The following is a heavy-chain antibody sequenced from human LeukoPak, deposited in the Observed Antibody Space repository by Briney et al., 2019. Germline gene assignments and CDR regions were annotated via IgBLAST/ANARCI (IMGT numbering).Heavy chain of an antibody. CDR3: ARSMVATTWFDP. CDR1: GGSISSGSYY. CDR2: IYTSRST. Sequence: SETLSLTCTVYGGSISSGSYYWSWIRQPAGKGLEWIGRIYTSRSTNYNPSLKSRVTISVDTSKNQFSLKLSSVTAADTAVYYCARSMVATTWFDPWGQGTLVTVSS. J-gene: IGHJ5*02. D-gene: IGHD5-12*01. V-gene: IGHV4-61*02.